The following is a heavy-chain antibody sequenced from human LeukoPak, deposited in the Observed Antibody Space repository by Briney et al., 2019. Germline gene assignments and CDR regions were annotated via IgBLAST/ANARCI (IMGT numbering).Heavy chain of an antibody. Sequence: SETLSFTCTVSGPSISSYYWSWIRQPPGKGLEWLEYIYYSGSTNYNPSLKSRVTISVDTSKNQFSVKLSSVTAADTAVYYCARDPGEYYFDYWGQGTLVTVSS. CDR2: IYYSGST. J-gene: IGHJ4*02. V-gene: IGHV4-59*01. CDR1: GPSISSYY. CDR3: ARDPGEYYFDY.